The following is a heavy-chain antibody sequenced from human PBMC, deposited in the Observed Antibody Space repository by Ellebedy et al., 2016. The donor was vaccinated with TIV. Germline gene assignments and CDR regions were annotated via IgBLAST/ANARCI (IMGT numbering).Heavy chain of an antibody. CDR1: GFTFSNAW. CDR3: ITVYSVRADSGGVVYAFDI. D-gene: IGHD3-10*02. V-gene: IGHV3-15*07. Sequence: PGGSLRLSCAASGFTFSNAWMNWFRQAPGKGLEWVGRIKCKTDGGTTDYAAPVKGRFTISRDNSKNTQYLQMNSLKTEDTAVYYCITVYSVRADSGGVVYAFDIWGQGTMVTVSS. CDR2: IKCKTDGGTT. J-gene: IGHJ3*02.